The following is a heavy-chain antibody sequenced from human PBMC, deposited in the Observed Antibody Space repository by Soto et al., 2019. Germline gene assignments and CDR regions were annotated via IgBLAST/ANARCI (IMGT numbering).Heavy chain of an antibody. V-gene: IGHV3-15*01. J-gene: IGHJ4*02. Sequence: EVQLVESGGGLVKPGGSLRLSCAASGFTFGHVWISWVRQAPGKGLEWVARIRSKTDGGTSDYAAPVKGRFTISRDDSKNTLYLQMNSLKAADTAIYYCATGSSLGAPRWGQGTLVTVSS. CDR2: IRSKTDGGTS. CDR3: ATGSSLGAPR. D-gene: IGHD3-16*01. CDR1: GFTFGHVW.